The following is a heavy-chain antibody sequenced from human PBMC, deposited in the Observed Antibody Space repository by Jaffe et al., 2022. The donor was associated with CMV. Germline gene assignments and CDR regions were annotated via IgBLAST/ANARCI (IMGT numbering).Heavy chain of an antibody. CDR2: IGTAGDP. V-gene: IGHV3-13*05. Sequence: EVQLVESGGGLVQPGGSLRLSCAASGFTFSSYDMHWVRQATGKGLEWVSAIGTAGDPYYPGSVKGRFTISRENAKNSLYLQMNSLRAGDTAVYYCARGPPPPTLGYCSGGSCYSRYYYMDVWGKGTTVTVSS. D-gene: IGHD2-15*01. J-gene: IGHJ6*03. CDR1: GFTFSSYD. CDR3: ARGPPPPTLGYCSGGSCYSRYYYMDV.